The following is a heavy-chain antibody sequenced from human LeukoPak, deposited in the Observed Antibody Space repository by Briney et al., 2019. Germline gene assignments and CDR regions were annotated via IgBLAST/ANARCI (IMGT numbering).Heavy chain of an antibody. V-gene: IGHV4-59*01. Sequence: SETLSLTCTVSGGSISSYYWSWIRQPPGKGLEWIGYIYYSGSTNYNPSLKSRVTISVDTPKNQFSLKLSSVTAADTAVYYCARVRGSGDYYFDYWGQGTLVTVSS. CDR1: GGSISSYY. D-gene: IGHD1-26*01. J-gene: IGHJ4*02. CDR3: ARVRGSGDYYFDY. CDR2: IYYSGST.